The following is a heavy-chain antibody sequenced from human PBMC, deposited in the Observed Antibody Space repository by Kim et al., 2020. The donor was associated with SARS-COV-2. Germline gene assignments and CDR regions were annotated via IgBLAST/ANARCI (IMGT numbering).Heavy chain of an antibody. Sequence: GGSLRLSCVASGFIVTSNYMYWVRQAPGKGLEWVSAIYSGGSTYYADSVKGRFTISRDNSKNTLYLQLNSLRPEDTDLYYCARDRSSGWSDAFDMWGQGTMVTVSS. CDR1: GFIVTSNY. D-gene: IGHD6-19*01. CDR2: IYSGGST. CDR3: ARDRSSGWSDAFDM. J-gene: IGHJ3*02. V-gene: IGHV3-66*02.